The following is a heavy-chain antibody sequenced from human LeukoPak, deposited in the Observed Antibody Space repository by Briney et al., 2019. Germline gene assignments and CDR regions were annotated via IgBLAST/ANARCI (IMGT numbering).Heavy chain of an antibody. J-gene: IGHJ3*02. Sequence: SETLSLTCTVSGGFISSGGYHWNWIRQHPGKGLEWIGYIYYSGSTYYNPSLKSRVTISVDTSKNQFSLKLSSVTAADTAVYFCARDNRDDYYDSRGYFGAFDIWGQGTMVTVSS. CDR3: ARDNRDDYYDSRGYFGAFDI. CDR1: GGFISSGGYH. CDR2: IYYSGST. D-gene: IGHD3-22*01. V-gene: IGHV4-31*03.